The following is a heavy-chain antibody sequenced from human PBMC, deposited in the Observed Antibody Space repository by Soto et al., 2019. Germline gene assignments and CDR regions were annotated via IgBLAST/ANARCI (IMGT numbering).Heavy chain of an antibody. CDR3: ARYYCTVTTCYYFDY. CDR2: IYYTGST. V-gene: IGHV4-59*01. J-gene: IGHJ4*02. Sequence: PSETLSLTCSVSGGSISGYYWSWIRQPPGKGLEWIGYIYYTGSTNYNPSLKSRVTISVDTSKNQFSLQLSSVTAADTAVYYCARYYCTVTTCYYFDYWGPGTLVTVSS. D-gene: IGHD2-2*01. CDR1: GGSISGYY.